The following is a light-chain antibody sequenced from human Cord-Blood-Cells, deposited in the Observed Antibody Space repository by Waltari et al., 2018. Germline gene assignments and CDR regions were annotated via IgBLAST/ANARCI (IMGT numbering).Light chain of an antibody. CDR1: SSDVGGYNY. CDR2: DVS. J-gene: IGLJ1*01. Sequence: QSALTQPPSVSGSPGPSITIPCTGTSSDVGGYNYVSWYQQHPGKAPKLMIYDVSNRPSGVSNRFSGSKSGNTASLTISGLQAEDEADYYCSSYTSSSTYVFGTGTKVTVL. V-gene: IGLV2-14*01. CDR3: SSYTSSSTYV.